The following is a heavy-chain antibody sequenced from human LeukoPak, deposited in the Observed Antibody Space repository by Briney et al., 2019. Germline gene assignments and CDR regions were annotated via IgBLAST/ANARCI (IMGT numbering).Heavy chain of an antibody. D-gene: IGHD3-22*01. V-gene: IGHV4-38-2*01. CDR2: IYHSGST. CDR1: GYSISSGYY. CDR3: ATVLTCYYDSSGYYFDY. Sequence: SETLSLTCAVSGYSISSGYYWGWIRQPPGKGLEWIGSIYHSGSTYYNPSLKSRVTISVDTSKNQFSLKLSSVTAADTAVYYCATVLTCYYDSSGYYFDYWGQGTLVTVSS. J-gene: IGHJ4*02.